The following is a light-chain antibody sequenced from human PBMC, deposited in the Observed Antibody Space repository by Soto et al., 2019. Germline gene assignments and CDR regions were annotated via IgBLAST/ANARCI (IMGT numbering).Light chain of an antibody. Sequence: EIVLAQSPGTLTMSPGASATLSCRASQSVSSNFLAWYQQKPGQAPRLLIYGVSSRASGIPDRFFGSGSGTDFTLTINSLQSEDFAVYYCQQYNNWPRITFGQGTRLEIK. CDR3: QQYNNWPRIT. CDR2: GVS. J-gene: IGKJ5*01. CDR1: QSVSSNF. V-gene: IGKV3-20*01.